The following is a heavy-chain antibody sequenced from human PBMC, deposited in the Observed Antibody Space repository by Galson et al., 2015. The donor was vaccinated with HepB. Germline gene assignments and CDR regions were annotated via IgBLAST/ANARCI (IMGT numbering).Heavy chain of an antibody. CDR3: ATMWSSISSGWYDFDY. V-gene: IGHV1-24*01. CDR2: FDPEDGET. D-gene: IGHD6-19*01. Sequence: SVKVSCKVSGYTLTELSMHWVRQAPGKGLEWMGGFDPEDGETIYAQKFQGRVTMTEDTSTDTAYMELSSLRSEDTAVYYCATMWSSISSGWYDFDYWGQGTLVTVSS. J-gene: IGHJ4*02. CDR1: GYTLTELS.